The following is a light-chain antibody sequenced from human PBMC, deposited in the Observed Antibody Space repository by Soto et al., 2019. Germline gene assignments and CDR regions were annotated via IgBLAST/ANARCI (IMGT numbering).Light chain of an antibody. CDR2: AAS. J-gene: IGKJ4*01. CDR3: QQSYSTPLT. CDR1: QSITGF. V-gene: IGKV1-39*01. Sequence: DLQMPQSPSSLFPSVGDRVTIPCRPSQSITGFLNWYQQKPGKALKLLIYAASSLQIGVPSRFSGSGSGTDFTLTISSLQPEDFATYYCQQSYSTPLTFGGGTKVEIK.